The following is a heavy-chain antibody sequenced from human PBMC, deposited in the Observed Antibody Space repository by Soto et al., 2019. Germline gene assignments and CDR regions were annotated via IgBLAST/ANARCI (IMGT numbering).Heavy chain of an antibody. CDR1: GFTFSSYG. Sequence: VQLVESGGGLVQPGGSLRLSCAASGFTFSSYGMHWVRQAPGKGLEWVAVTSYDGSNKQYADSVKGRFTISRDNAKNTLFLQMNSLRPEDTAMYYCAKDWGGSRGVMDYWGQGTLVTVSS. CDR2: TSYDGSNK. V-gene: IGHV3-30*18. CDR3: AKDWGGSRGVMDY. D-gene: IGHD3-10*01. J-gene: IGHJ4*02.